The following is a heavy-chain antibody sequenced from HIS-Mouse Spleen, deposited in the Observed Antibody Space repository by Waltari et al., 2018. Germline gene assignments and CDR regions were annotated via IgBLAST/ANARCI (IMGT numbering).Heavy chain of an antibody. J-gene: IGHJ4*02. CDR2: TLPGAPAT. V-gene: IGHV5-51*01. D-gene: IGHD6-13*01. Sequence: EVQLVQSGAEVKKPGESLKISCKGSGYSFTSYWIGWVRQMPGKGLELMGITLPGAPATRYSPSFQGQVTISADKSISTAYLQWSSLKASDTAMYYCARHGDAAAFDYWGQGTLVTVSS. CDR1: GYSFTSYW. CDR3: ARHGDAAAFDY.